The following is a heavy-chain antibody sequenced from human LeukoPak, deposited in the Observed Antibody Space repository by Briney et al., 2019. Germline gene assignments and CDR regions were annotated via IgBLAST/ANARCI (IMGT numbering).Heavy chain of an antibody. V-gene: IGHV4-39*01. CDR2: IYYSGST. D-gene: IGHD6-19*01. Sequence: SETLSLTCTVSGGSINSSGYYWGWIRQPPGKGLEWIGNIYYSGSTYYNPSLKSRVTISVDTSKNQFSLKLSSVTAADTAVYYCARPSSLMAVAPFDYWGQGTLVTVSS. J-gene: IGHJ4*02. CDR3: ARPSSLMAVAPFDY. CDR1: GGSINSSGYY.